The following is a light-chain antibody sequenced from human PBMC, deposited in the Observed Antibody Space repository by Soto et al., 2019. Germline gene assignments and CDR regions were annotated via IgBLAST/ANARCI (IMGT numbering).Light chain of an antibody. CDR2: AAS. CDR3: QQYEIFPIT. J-gene: IGKJ5*01. V-gene: IGKV1-39*01. CDR1: QSISSY. Sequence: DIQMTQSPSSLSASVGDRVTITCRASQSISSYLNWYQQKPGKAPKLLIYAASSLQSGVPSRFSGSGSGTDFTLTISSLQPEDIATYYCQQYEIFPITFGQGTRLEIK.